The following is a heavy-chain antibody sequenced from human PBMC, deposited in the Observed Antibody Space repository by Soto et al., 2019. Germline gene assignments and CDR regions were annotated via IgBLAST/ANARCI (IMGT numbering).Heavy chain of an antibody. CDR2: ISYDGSNK. J-gene: IGHJ6*04. Sequence: QVQLVESGGGVVQPGRSLRLSCAASGFTFSSYGMHWARQAPGKGLEWVAVISYDGSNKYYADSVKGRFTISRDNSKNTLYLQMNSLRAEDTAVYYCAKDYDFWSGYYSGSSMDVWGKGTTVTVSS. D-gene: IGHD3-3*01. CDR1: GFTFSSYG. CDR3: AKDYDFWSGYYSGSSMDV. V-gene: IGHV3-30*18.